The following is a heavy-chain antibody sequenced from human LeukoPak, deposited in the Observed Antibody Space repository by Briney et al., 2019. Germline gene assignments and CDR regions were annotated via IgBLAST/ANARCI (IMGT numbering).Heavy chain of an antibody. Sequence: GASVKVSCKASGGTFSSYAISWVRQAPGQGLEWMGRIIPIFGTANYAQKFQGRVTITTDESTSTAYMELSSLRSEDTAVYYCAKRDYSDSSGYAPLFDCWGQGTLVTVSS. CDR2: IIPIFGTA. CDR3: AKRDYSDSSGYAPLFDC. CDR1: GGTFSSYA. V-gene: IGHV1-69*05. D-gene: IGHD3-22*01. J-gene: IGHJ4*02.